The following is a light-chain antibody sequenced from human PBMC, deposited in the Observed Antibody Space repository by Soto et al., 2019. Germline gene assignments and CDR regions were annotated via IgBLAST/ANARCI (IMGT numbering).Light chain of an antibody. CDR3: CSYAGSSTSVV. CDR1: SSDVGSYNL. V-gene: IGLV2-23*01. CDR2: EGS. Sequence: SALTQPASVPGSPGQSITISCTGTSSDVGSYNLVSWYQQHPGKAPKLMIYEGSKRPSGVSNRFSGSKSGNTASLTISGLQAEDEADYYCCSYAGSSTSVVFGGGTKVTVL. J-gene: IGLJ2*01.